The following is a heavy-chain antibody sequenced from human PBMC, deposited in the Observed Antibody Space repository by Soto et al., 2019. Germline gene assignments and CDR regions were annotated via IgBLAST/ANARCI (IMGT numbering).Heavy chain of an antibody. CDR2: INNSGST. V-gene: IGHV4-34*01. D-gene: IGHD6-13*01. CDR1: GGSFSGYY. CDR3: ARVSGSSSWYLRVYGMDV. J-gene: IGHJ6*02. Sequence: QVQLQQWGAGLLKPSETLSLTCAVYGGSFSGYYWSWIRQPPGKGLEWIGEINNSGSTNYNPSLKSRVTISVGTSKNQFSLKLSSVTAADTAVYYCARVSGSSSWYLRVYGMDVWGQGTTVTVSS.